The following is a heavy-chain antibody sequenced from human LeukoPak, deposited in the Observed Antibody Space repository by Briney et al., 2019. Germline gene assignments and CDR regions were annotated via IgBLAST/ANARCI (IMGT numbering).Heavy chain of an antibody. CDR1: GYTFTGYY. CDR2: INPNSGGT. D-gene: IGHD2-15*01. V-gene: IGHV1-2*02. Sequence: ASVKVSCKASGYTFTGYYMHWVRQAPGQGLEWMGWINPNSGGTNYAQKFQGRVTMTRDTSISTAYMELSRLRSDDTAVYYCATGDLVVWLDLFDYWGQGTLVTVSP. CDR3: ATGDLVVWLDLFDY. J-gene: IGHJ4*02.